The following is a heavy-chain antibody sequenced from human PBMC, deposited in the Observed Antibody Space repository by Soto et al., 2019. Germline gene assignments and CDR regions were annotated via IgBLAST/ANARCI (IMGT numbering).Heavy chain of an antibody. CDR2: LWSNGIKT. CDR1: GFSLSRYG. V-gene: IGHV3-33*01. CDR3: ARDLHYWSLLIDH. Sequence: PGGSLRLSCTASGFSLSRYGLHWVRQAPGKGLQWVAGLWSNGIKTSYTDSVKGRFTISRDTSKYMLYLQMNTLGAEDTAVYYCARDLHYWSLLIDHWGQGTLVTVSS. J-gene: IGHJ4*02. D-gene: IGHD2-8*02.